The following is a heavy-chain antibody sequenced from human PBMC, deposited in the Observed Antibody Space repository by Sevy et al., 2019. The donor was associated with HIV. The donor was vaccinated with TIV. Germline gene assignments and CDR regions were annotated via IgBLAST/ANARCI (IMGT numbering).Heavy chain of an antibody. J-gene: IGHJ6*02. CDR2: IKAKSDGGTI. V-gene: IGHV3-15*01. Sequence: GGPLRLSCAASGFTFSYAWMSWVRQAPGKGLEWVGRIKAKSDGGTIDYAAPVKGRFTISRDDSKNTLYLQMNSLKTEDTGIYYCNTDPIIVLLVTDGMDVWGQGTTVTVSS. CDR3: NTDPIIVLLVTDGMDV. CDR1: GFTFSYAW. D-gene: IGHD2-8*02.